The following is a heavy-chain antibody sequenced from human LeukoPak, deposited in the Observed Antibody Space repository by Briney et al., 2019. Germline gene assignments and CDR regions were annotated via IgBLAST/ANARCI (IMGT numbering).Heavy chain of an antibody. Sequence: GASVNVSCKASGYTFTSYAMHWVRQAPGQRLEWMGWINAGNGNTKYSQKFQGRVTITRDTSASTAYMELSRLRSDDTAVYYCARGLQVEAATLYAFDIWGQGTMVTVSS. D-gene: IGHD2-15*01. CDR1: GYTFTSYA. CDR3: ARGLQVEAATLYAFDI. CDR2: INAGNGNT. J-gene: IGHJ3*02. V-gene: IGHV1-3*01.